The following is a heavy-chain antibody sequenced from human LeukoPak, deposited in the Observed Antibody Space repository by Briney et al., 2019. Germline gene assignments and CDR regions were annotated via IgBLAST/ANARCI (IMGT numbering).Heavy chain of an antibody. CDR2: INSDGSST. CDR3: ARDLRYYYDSSGFYGMDV. V-gene: IGHV3-74*01. Sequence: PGGSLRLSCAASGFTFSSYWMHWVRQAPGKGLVWVSRINSDGSSTSYADSVKGRFTISKDNAKNTLYLQMNSLRAEDTAVYYCARDLRYYYDSSGFYGMDVWGQGTTVTVSS. D-gene: IGHD3-22*01. CDR1: GFTFSSYW. J-gene: IGHJ6*02.